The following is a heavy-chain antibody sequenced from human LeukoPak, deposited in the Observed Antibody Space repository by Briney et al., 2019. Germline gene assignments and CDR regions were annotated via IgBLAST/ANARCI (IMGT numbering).Heavy chain of an antibody. CDR2: IRSKANSYAT. J-gene: IGHJ4*02. CDR3: TSHYREGIAVAPFDY. V-gene: IGHV3-73*01. D-gene: IGHD6-19*01. Sequence: PGGSLRLSCAASGFTFSGSAMHWVRQASGKGLERVGRIRSKANSYATAYAASVKGRFTISRDDSKNTAYLQMNSLKTEDTAVYYCTSHYREGIAVAPFDYWGQGTLVTVSS. CDR1: GFTFSGSA.